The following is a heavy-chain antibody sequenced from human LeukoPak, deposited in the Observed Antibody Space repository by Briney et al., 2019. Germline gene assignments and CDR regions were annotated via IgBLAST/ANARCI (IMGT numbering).Heavy chain of an antibody. V-gene: IGHV3-23*01. CDR3: AKSPTVDAAFDI. CDR1: GFTFSSYA. J-gene: IGHJ3*02. D-gene: IGHD4-23*01. Sequence: GGSLRLSCAASGFTFSSYAMNWVRQAPGKGLEWVSGTGYTGDSTFYADSVKGRFTVSRDSSKNTLFLHMNSLRAEDTALYYCAKSPTVDAAFDIWGQGTMVTVSS. CDR2: TGYTGDST.